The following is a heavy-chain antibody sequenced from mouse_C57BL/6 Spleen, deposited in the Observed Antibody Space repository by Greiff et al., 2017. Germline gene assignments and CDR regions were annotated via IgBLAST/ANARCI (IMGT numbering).Heavy chain of an antibody. D-gene: IGHD1-1*01. V-gene: IGHV1-76*01. CDR2: IYPGSGNT. CDR3: ARATVVDYYYAMDY. J-gene: IGHJ4*01. CDR1: GYTFTDYY. Sequence: VQVVESGAELVRPGASVKLSCKASGYTFTDYYINWVKQRPGQGLEWIARIYPGSGNTYYNEKFKGKATLTAEKSSSTAYMQLSSLTSEDSAVYFCARATVVDYYYAMDYWGQGTSVTVSS.